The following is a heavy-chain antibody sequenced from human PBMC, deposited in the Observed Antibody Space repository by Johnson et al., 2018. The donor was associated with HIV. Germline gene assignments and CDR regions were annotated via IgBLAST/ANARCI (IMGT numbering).Heavy chain of an antibody. V-gene: IGHV3-30*18. D-gene: IGHD3-22*01. CDR3: AKDFYDSSGYYICAFDI. CDR2: ISYDGSNK. CDR1: GFTFTSYG. J-gene: IGHJ3*02. Sequence: QVQLVESGGGLVQPGGSLRLSCAASGFTFTSYGMHWVRQAPGKGLEWVAVISYDGSNKYYADSVKGRFTISRDNSKNTLYLQMNSLRAEYTAVYYCAKDFYDSSGYYICAFDIWGQGTMVTVSS.